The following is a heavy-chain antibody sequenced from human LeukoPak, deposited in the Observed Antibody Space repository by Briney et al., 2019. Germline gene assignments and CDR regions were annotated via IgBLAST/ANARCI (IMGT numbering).Heavy chain of an antibody. D-gene: IGHD3-9*01. Sequence: SETLSLTCTVSGGSISSYSWSWFRQPQGKGLEWIGYIYYSGSTNYNPSLESRVTISVDTSKNQFSLKRSSVTAADTAVYYCARDLTCWGQGTLVTVSS. V-gene: IGHV4-59*01. CDR3: ARDLTC. CDR2: IYYSGST. CDR1: GGSISSYS. J-gene: IGHJ4*02.